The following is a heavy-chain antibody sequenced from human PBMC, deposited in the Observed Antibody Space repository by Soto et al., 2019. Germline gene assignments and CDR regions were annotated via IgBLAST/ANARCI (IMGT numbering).Heavy chain of an antibody. Sequence: ASVKVSWKASGYTFTSYGISWVRQAPGQGLEWMGWISAYNGNTNYAQKLQGRVTMTTDTSTSTAYMELRSLRSDDTAVYYCARSEYHYGSGSYPLPPDYWGQGTLVTVSS. CDR2: ISAYNGNT. CDR3: ARSEYHYGSGSYPLPPDY. CDR1: GYTFTSYG. D-gene: IGHD3-10*01. J-gene: IGHJ4*02. V-gene: IGHV1-18*01.